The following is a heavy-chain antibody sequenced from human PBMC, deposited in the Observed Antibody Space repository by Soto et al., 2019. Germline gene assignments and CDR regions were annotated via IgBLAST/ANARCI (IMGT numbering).Heavy chain of an antibody. V-gene: IGHV1-69*13. D-gene: IGHD3-22*01. Sequence: ASVKVSCKASGGTFSSYAISWVRQAPGQGLEWMGGIIPIFGTANYAQKFQGRVTITADESTSTAYMELSSLRSEGTAVYYCARSQSHDSSGYTDYWGQGTLVTVSS. CDR1: GGTFSSYA. CDR3: ARSQSHDSSGYTDY. CDR2: IIPIFGTA. J-gene: IGHJ4*02.